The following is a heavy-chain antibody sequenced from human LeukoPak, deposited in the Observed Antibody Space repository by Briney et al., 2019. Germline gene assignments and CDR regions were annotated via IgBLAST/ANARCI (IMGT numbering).Heavy chain of an antibody. CDR3: ARYSSSTQDGMDV. CDR2: IIPILGIA. Sequence: SVKVSCKASAGTFSSYAISWVRQAPGQGLEWMGRIIPILGIANYAQKFQGRVTITADKSTSTAYMELSSLRSEDTAVYYCARYSSSTQDGMDVWGQGTTVTVSS. CDR1: AGTFSSYA. D-gene: IGHD6-13*01. J-gene: IGHJ6*02. V-gene: IGHV1-69*04.